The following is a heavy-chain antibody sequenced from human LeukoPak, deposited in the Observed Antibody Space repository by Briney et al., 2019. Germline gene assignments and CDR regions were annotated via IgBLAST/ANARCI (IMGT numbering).Heavy chain of an antibody. CDR3: ARPHDYGDAFDI. V-gene: IGHV1-8*01. CDR1: GYTFTSYD. CDR2: MNPNSGNT. Sequence: ASVKVSCKASGYTFTSYDINWVRQATGQGLEWMGWMNPNSGNTGYAQKFQGRVTMTRNTSISTVYMELSSLRSEDTAVYYCARPHDYGDAFDIWGQGTMVTVCS. J-gene: IGHJ3*02. D-gene: IGHD4-17*01.